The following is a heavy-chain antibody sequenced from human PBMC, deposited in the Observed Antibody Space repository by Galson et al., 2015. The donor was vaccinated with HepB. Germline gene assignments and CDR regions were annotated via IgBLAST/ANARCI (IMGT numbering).Heavy chain of an antibody. CDR3: ARDGPQDYYDTSGYYYFDY. V-gene: IGHV1-18*01. Sequence: SVKVSCKASGYTFTTYGISWVRQAPGQGLEWMGWISAYNSNTDNAQKFQGRVTMTTDTATSTAYMELRSLRSDDTAMYYCARDGPQDYYDTSGYYYFDYWGQGTLVTVSS. D-gene: IGHD3-22*01. J-gene: IGHJ4*02. CDR2: ISAYNSNT. CDR1: GYTFTTYG.